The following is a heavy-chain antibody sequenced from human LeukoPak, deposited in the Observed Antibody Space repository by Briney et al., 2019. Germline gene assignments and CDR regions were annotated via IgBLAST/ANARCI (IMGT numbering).Heavy chain of an antibody. D-gene: IGHD5-12*01. CDR3: ASRSNSGYEFFDY. CDR1: GYSFTNYW. Sequence: GESLRISCEGSGYSFTNYWINWVRQMPGKGLEWMGIIYPGDSDTRYSPSFQGQVTISADKSISTAYLQWSSLKASDTAMYYCASRSNSGYEFFDYWGQGTLVTVSS. V-gene: IGHV5-51*01. CDR2: IYPGDSDT. J-gene: IGHJ4*02.